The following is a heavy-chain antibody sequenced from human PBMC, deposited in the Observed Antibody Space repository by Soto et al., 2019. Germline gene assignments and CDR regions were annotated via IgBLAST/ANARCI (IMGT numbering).Heavy chain of an antibody. CDR2: IYYSGST. V-gene: IGHV4-31*02. D-gene: IGHD3-10*01. Sequence: GGSYWSWIRQHPGKGLEWIGYIYYSGSTYYNPSLKSRVTISVDTSKNQFSLKLSSVTAADTAVYYCARSPRYGSGSYSDYWGQGTLVTVSS. CDR3: ARSPRYGSGSYSDY. J-gene: IGHJ4*02. CDR1: GGSY.